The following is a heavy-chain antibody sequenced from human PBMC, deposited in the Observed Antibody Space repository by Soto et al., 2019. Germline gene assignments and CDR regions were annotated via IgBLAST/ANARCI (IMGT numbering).Heavy chain of an antibody. Sequence: QDQLVQSGVEVKKPGASVKVSCKASGYSFTNYGITWVRQAPGQGLGWMGWFRVYNGNTNYAQRFQGRVTLTTDASTSTAYLELRSLRSDDTAVYYCARDRGVAPPVAGNTHYYYYMDVWGKGTTVTVSS. J-gene: IGHJ6*03. V-gene: IGHV1-18*01. D-gene: IGHD6-19*01. CDR2: FRVYNGNT. CDR1: GYSFTNYG. CDR3: ARDRGVAPPVAGNTHYYYYMDV.